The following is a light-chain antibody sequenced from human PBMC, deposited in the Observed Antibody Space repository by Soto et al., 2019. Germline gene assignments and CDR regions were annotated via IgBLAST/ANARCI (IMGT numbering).Light chain of an antibody. CDR3: QSYDSSLSGYV. CDR1: SSNIGAGYD. V-gene: IGLV1-40*01. CDR2: GNS. J-gene: IGLJ1*01. Sequence: QSVLTQPPSVSGAPGQRVTISCTGSSSNIGAGYDVHWYQQLPGTAPKLLIHGNSNRPSGVPDRFSGSKSGTSASLDITGLQAEDEADYYCQSYDSSLSGYVFGTGTKLTVL.